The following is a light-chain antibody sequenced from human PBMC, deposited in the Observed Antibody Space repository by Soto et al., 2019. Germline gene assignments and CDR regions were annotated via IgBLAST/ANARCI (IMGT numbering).Light chain of an antibody. Sequence: EIVLTQSPGTLSLSPGERATLSCRASQSVSSSYLAWYQQKPGQAPRLLIYCASSRATGIPDRFSGSESGTDFTLTISRLEPEDFAVYYCQQYGSSPSMYTFGQRTKLEIK. CDR3: QQYGSSPSMYT. J-gene: IGKJ2*01. CDR2: CAS. V-gene: IGKV3-20*01. CDR1: QSVSSSY.